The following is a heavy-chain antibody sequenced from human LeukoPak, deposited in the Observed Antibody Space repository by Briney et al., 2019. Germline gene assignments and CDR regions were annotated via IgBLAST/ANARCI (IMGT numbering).Heavy chain of an antibody. D-gene: IGHD3-22*01. CDR1: GGSISSGSYY. Sequence: PSETLSLTCTVSGGSISSGSYYWSWIRQPAGKGLEWIGRIYSSGSTNYNPSLKSRVTISVDTSKNQFSLKLSSVTAADTAVYYCARGEVTYYYDSSGYFSLPTLDYWGQGTLVTVSS. CDR3: ARGEVTYYYDSSGYFSLPTLDY. V-gene: IGHV4-61*02. CDR2: IYSSGST. J-gene: IGHJ4*02.